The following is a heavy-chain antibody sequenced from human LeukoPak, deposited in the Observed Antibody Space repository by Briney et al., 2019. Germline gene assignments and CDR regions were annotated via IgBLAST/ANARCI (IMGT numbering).Heavy chain of an antibody. V-gene: IGHV3-30*03. CDR3: ARGGATVTWGFFDY. D-gene: IGHD4-17*01. CDR1: GFTFSSYG. J-gene: IGHJ4*02. CDR2: ISDEGSNK. Sequence: GGSLRLSCAASGFTFSSYGMHWVRQAPGKGLEWVAVISDEGSNKYYADSMKGRFTISRDSSNNTVYLQMNSLRVEDTAIYYCARGGATVTWGFFDYWGQGTLVTVSS.